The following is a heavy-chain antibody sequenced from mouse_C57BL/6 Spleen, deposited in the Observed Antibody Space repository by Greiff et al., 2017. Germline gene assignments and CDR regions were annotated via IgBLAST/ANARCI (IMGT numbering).Heavy chain of an antibody. Sequence: EVQLQQSGPELVKPGASVKMSCKASGYTFTDYNMHWVKQSHGKSLEWIGYINPNNGGTSYNQKFKGKATLTVNKSSSTAYMELRRLTSEDSAVYYCATRPYGSSLDYWGQGTTLTVSS. CDR3: ATRPYGSSLDY. J-gene: IGHJ2*01. CDR1: GYTFTDYN. CDR2: INPNNGGT. D-gene: IGHD1-1*01. V-gene: IGHV1-22*01.